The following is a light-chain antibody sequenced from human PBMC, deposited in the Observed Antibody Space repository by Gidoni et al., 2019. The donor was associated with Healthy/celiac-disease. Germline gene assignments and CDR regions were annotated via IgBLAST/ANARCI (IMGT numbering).Light chain of an antibody. J-gene: IGLJ1*01. CDR3: SSYAGSNNFV. CDR1: TSDVGGYNY. CDR2: EVS. V-gene: IGLV2-8*01. Sequence: SALTQPPSASGSPGQSGTISCTGTTSDVGGYNYVSCYHQHPGKPPKLMIYEVSKRPSGVPDRFSGSKSGNTASLTVSGLQAEDEADYYCSSYAGSNNFVFGTGTKVTVL.